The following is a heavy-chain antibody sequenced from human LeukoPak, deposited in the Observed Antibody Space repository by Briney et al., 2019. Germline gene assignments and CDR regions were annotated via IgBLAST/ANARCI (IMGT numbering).Heavy chain of an antibody. J-gene: IGHJ4*02. CDR3: ARPPYSSSGSFDY. CDR2: ISGGGGST. CDR1: GFTFSSYA. Sequence: GGSLRLSCAASGFTFSSYAMSWVRQAPGKGLEWVSAISGGGGSTYYADSVKGRFTISRDNAKNSLYLQMNSLRAEDTAVYYCARPPYSSSGSFDYWGQGTLVTVSS. D-gene: IGHD6-13*01. V-gene: IGHV3-23*01.